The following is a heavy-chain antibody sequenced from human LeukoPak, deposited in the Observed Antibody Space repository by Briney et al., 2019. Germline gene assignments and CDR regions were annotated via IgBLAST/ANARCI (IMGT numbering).Heavy chain of an antibody. J-gene: IGHJ6*02. Sequence: GGSLRLSCAASGFTFSSYSMNWVRQAPGKGLEWIAYISTTSTTIYYAGSVQGRFTISRDNSKNTLYLQMNSLRAEDTAVYYCARDKGYGMDVWGQGTTVTVSS. CDR1: GFTFSSYS. V-gene: IGHV3-48*01. CDR2: ISTTSTTI. CDR3: ARDKGYGMDV.